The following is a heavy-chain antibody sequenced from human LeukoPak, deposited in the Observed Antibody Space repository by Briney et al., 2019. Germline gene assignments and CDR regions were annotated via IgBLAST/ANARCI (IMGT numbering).Heavy chain of an antibody. J-gene: IGHJ4*02. CDR2: ISYDGSNK. D-gene: IGHD6-13*01. V-gene: IGHV3-30*18. CDR3: AKGEPYSSSWYGDY. Sequence: PGRSLRLSCAASGFTFSSYGMHWVRQAPGKGLEWVAVISYDGSNKYYADSVKGRFTISRDNSKNTLYLQMNSLRAEDTAVYYCAKGEPYSSSWYGDYWGQGTLVTVSS. CDR1: GFTFSSYG.